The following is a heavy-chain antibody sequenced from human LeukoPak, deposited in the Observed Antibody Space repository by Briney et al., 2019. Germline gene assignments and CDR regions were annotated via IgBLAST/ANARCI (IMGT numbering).Heavy chain of an antibody. V-gene: IGHV3-66*01. D-gene: IGHD3-22*01. CDR2: IYSGGST. CDR3: ARGNYDSSGFKAFDI. J-gene: IGHJ3*02. Sequence: GGSLRLSCAASGFSVSGNYMSWVRQAPGKGLEWVSLIYSGGSTYSAESVKGRFTISRDNSKNTLYLQMNSLRAEDTAVYYCARGNYDSSGFKAFDIWGQGTMVTVSS. CDR1: GFSVSGNY.